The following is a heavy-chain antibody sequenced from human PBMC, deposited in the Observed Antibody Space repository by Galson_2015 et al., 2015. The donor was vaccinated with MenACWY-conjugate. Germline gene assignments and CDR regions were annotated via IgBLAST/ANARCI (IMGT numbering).Heavy chain of an antibody. CDR3: ASEGIRVDDDAFDI. CDR1: GYTFNRYA. CDR2: INTNTGNP. Sequence: SVKVSCKASGYTFNRYAMNWVRQAPGQGLEWMGWINTNTGNPTYGQGFAGRFVLSLDTSVSTAYLQISSLKAEDTAVYYCASEGIRVDDDAFDIWGQGTMVTVSS. D-gene: IGHD3-3*01. V-gene: IGHV7-4-1*02. J-gene: IGHJ3*02.